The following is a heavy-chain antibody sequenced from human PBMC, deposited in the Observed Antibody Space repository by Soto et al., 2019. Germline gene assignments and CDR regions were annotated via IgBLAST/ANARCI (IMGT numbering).Heavy chain of an antibody. CDR3: ARLCSGGSCYFAFDI. J-gene: IGHJ3*02. D-gene: IGHD2-15*01. Sequence: SETLSLTCAVYGGSFSGYYWSWIRQPPGKGLEWIGEINHSGSTNYNPSLKSRVTISVDTSKNQFSLKLSSVTAADTAVYYCARLCSGGSCYFAFDIWGQGTMVTVSS. V-gene: IGHV4-34*01. CDR1: GGSFSGYY. CDR2: INHSGST.